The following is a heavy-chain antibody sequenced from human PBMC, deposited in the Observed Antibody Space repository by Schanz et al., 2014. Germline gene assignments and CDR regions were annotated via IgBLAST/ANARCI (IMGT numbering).Heavy chain of an antibody. CDR2: IIPVLAIA. V-gene: IGHV1-69*04. D-gene: IGHD2-21*01. J-gene: IGHJ4*02. CDR1: GGTFSSYA. CDR3: ARDRLECGAECYSVEVFEI. Sequence: QVQLVQSGAEVKKPGSPVKVSCKSSGGTFSSYAISWVRQAPGQGLEWMGRIIPVLAIADYAQKFQGRVTITADKSTSTASMELSSLRSEDTAVYYCARDRLECGAECYSVEVFEIWGQGTLVIVSS.